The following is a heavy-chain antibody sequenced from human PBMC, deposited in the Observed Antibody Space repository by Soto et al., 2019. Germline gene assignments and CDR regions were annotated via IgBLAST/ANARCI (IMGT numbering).Heavy chain of an antibody. J-gene: IGHJ4*02. D-gene: IGHD7-27*01. CDR3: ARHRDWGYYFDY. Sequence: SETLSLTCTVSGGSISSYYWSWIRQPPGKGLEWIGYIYYSGSTNYNPSLKSRVTISVDTSKNQFSLKLSSVTAADTAVYYCARHRDWGYYFDYWGQGTLVTVSS. V-gene: IGHV4-59*08. CDR1: GGSISSYY. CDR2: IYYSGST.